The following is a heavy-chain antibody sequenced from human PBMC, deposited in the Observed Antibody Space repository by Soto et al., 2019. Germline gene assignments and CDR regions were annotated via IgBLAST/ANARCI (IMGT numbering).Heavy chain of an antibody. V-gene: IGHV4-61*01. J-gene: IGHJ5*02. CDR2: IYHSGST. CDR3: AGYNWNYYFDP. CDR1: GGSVRDGSYY. D-gene: IGHD1-7*01. Sequence: QVQLQESGPGLVKPSETLSLICTVSGGSVRDGSYYWAWLRQPPGKGLERIGHIYHSGSTIYNPSLKSRVTISIDTSKSQFSLNLNSMTAADTAVYYCAGYNWNYYFDPWGQGTLVTVSS.